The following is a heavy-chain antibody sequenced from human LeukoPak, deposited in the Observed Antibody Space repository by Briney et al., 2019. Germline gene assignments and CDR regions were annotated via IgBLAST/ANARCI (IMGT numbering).Heavy chain of an antibody. CDR3: ARDLRATIFGVGATSGYYYYMDV. V-gene: IGHV1-46*01. D-gene: IGHD3-3*01. Sequence: ASVKVSCKASGYTFTHYAISWVRQAPGQGLEWMGIINPSGGTTSYAQKFQGRVTMTRDTSTSTVYMELSSLRSEDTAVYYCARDLRATIFGVGATSGYYYYMDVWGKGTTVTVSS. CDR1: GYTFTHYA. CDR2: INPSGGTT. J-gene: IGHJ6*03.